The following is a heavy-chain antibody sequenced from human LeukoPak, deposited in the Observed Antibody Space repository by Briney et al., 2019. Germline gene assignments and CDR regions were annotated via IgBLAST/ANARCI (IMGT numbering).Heavy chain of an antibody. D-gene: IGHD6-19*01. CDR3: AKEIAVADLFDY. CDR1: GFTFSSYA. CDR2: ISDSGGST. Sequence: GGSLRLSCAASGFTFSSYAMSWVRQAPGKGLEWVSVISDSGGSTYYADSVKGRFTISRDNSKSTLYLQMNSLRAEDSAVYYCAKEIAVADLFDYWGQGTLVTLSS. J-gene: IGHJ4*02. V-gene: IGHV3-23*01.